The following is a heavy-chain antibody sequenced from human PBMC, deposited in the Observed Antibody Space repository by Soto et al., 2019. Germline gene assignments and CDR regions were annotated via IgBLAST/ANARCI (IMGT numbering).Heavy chain of an antibody. Sequence: EVQLLESGGGLVQPGGSLRLSCAASGFTFSSYAMSWVRQAPGKGLEWVSAISGSGGSTYYADSVKGRFTISRDNSKNTLYLQMNSLRAEDTAVYYCAKDRRGLMITFGGVIVKTAFDIWGQGTMVTVSS. CDR2: ISGSGGST. V-gene: IGHV3-23*01. D-gene: IGHD3-16*02. CDR3: AKDRRGLMITFGGVIVKTAFDI. CDR1: GFTFSSYA. J-gene: IGHJ3*02.